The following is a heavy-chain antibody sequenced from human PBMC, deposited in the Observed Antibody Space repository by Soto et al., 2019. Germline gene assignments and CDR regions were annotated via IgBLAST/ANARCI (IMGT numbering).Heavy chain of an antibody. CDR1: GGXICSYY. J-gene: IGHJ4*02. Sequence: TSETLSLTCTVSGGXICSYYWSWIRQPPGKGLEWIGYIYYSGSTNYNPSLKSRVTISVDTSKNQFSLKLSSVTAADTAVYYCARHHDSWGQGTLVTVSS. CDR2: IYYSGST. V-gene: IGHV4-59*08. CDR3: ARHHDS.